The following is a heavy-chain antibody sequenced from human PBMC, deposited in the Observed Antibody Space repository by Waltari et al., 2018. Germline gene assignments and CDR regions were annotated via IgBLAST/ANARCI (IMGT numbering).Heavy chain of an antibody. D-gene: IGHD4-4*01. Sequence: QVQLQQWGAGLLKPSETLSLTCAVYGGSFSDYYWSWIRQPPGKGLEWIGEINHSGSTNYNPSLKSRVTISVDMSKNQFSLKLSSVTAADTAVYYCARLSNYEYYGSDYSYGMDVWGQGTTVTVSS. CDR3: ARLSNYEYYGSDYSYGMDV. CDR2: INHSGST. CDR1: GGSFSDYY. J-gene: IGHJ6*02. V-gene: IGHV4-34*01.